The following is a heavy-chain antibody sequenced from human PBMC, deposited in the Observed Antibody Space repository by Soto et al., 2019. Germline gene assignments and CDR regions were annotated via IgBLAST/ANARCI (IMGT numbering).Heavy chain of an antibody. CDR3: AREADYGGPPGTHQLWFDP. J-gene: IGHJ5*02. CDR1: GGTFSSYA. CDR2: IIPIFGTA. D-gene: IGHD4-17*01. V-gene: IGHV1-69*13. Sequence: GASVKVSCKASGGTFSSYAISWVRQAPGQGLEWMGGIIPIFGTANYAQKFQGRVTITADESTSTAYMELSSLRSEDTAVYYCAREADYGGPPGTHQLWFDPCGQGPLVTVSS.